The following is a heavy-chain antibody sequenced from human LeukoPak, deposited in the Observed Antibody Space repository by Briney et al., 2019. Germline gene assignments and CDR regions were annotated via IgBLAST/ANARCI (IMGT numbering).Heavy chain of an antibody. Sequence: GGSLRLSCAASGFTFSSSAMNWVRQAPGKGLEWVSSITSGSSYIYFADSVKGRFTISRDNAKNSLYLQMNSLRAEDTAVYYCARDPYSGSYGNYYYYFMDVWGKGTTVTISS. V-gene: IGHV3-21*01. D-gene: IGHD1-26*01. CDR1: GFTFSSSA. J-gene: IGHJ6*03. CDR2: ITSGSSYI. CDR3: ARDPYSGSYGNYYYYFMDV.